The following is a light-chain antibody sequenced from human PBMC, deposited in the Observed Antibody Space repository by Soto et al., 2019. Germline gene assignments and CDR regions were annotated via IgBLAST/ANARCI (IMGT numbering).Light chain of an antibody. CDR1: SSDVGGYNY. J-gene: IGLJ1*01. CDR2: EVS. CDR3: SSYTSSSTLV. Sequence: QSVLTQPASVSGSPGQSITISCTGTSSDVGGYNYVSWYQQHPGKAPKLMIYEVSNRPSGVSNRFSGYKSGNTASLTISGLQDEDEADYYCSSYTSSSTLVFGTGTKVTV. V-gene: IGLV2-14*01.